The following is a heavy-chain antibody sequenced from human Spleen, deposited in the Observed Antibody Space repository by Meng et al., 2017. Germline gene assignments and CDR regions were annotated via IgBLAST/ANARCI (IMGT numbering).Heavy chain of an antibody. CDR1: GGSISSGSYY. J-gene: IGHJ5*02. Sequence: SETLSLTCTVSGGSISSGSYYWSWIRQPAGKGLEWIGRIYTSGSTNYNPSLKSRVTISVDTSKNQFSLKLSSVTAADTAVYYCARGLGYCSGGSCYYWFDPWGQGTPVTVSS. CDR2: IYTSGST. CDR3: ARGLGYCSGGSCYYWFDP. V-gene: IGHV4-61*02. D-gene: IGHD2-15*01.